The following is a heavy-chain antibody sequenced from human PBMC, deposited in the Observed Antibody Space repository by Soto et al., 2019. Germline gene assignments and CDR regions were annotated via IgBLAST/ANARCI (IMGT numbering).Heavy chain of an antibody. V-gene: IGHV4-59*08. CDR2: ISYSGYT. CDR1: GGSISSISNHY. D-gene: IGHD3-10*01. CDR3: ATQGFGVLHGLVDV. Sequence: QVQLQESGPGLVKPSETLSLTCTVSGGSISSISNHYCSWIRQPPGKVLEWIGNISYSGYTSYNPPLTSRVFISVDTSKNQVSLNLASVTAADTAVYYCATQGFGVLHGLVDVWGQGTTVTVS. J-gene: IGHJ6*02.